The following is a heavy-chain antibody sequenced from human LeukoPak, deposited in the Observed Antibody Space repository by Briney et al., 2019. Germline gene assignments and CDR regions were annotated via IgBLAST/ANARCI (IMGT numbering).Heavy chain of an antibody. V-gene: IGHV4-30-4*01. CDR2: IYYSGST. J-gene: IGHJ5*02. D-gene: IGHD3-10*01. Sequence: PSETLSLTCTVSGGSISSGDYYWSWIRQPPGKGLEWIGYIYYSGSTHYNPSLKSRVTISVDTSKNQFSLRLSSVTAADTAVYYCARVVFTMVRGIRDWFDPWGQGALVTVSS. CDR3: ARVVFTMVRGIRDWFDP. CDR1: GGSISSGDYY.